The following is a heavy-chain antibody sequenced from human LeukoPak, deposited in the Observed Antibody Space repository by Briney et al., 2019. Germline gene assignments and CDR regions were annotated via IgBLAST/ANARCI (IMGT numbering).Heavy chain of an antibody. V-gene: IGHV1-69*06. J-gene: IGHJ3*02. CDR2: IIPIFGTA. Sequence: SVKVSCKASGGTFSSYAISWVRQAPGQGLEWMGGIIPIFGTANYAQKFQGRVKIPADKSTSTAYMELSSLRSEDTAVYYCARAASRRWLHRRNDAFDIWGQGTMVTVSS. CDR1: GGTFSSYA. D-gene: IGHD5-24*01. CDR3: ARAASRRWLHRRNDAFDI.